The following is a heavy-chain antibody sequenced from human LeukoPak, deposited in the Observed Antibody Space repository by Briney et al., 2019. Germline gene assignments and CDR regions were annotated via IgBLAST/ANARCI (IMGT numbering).Heavy chain of an antibody. CDR1: GFTFSSYW. CDR2: INTDGSST. V-gene: IGHV3-74*01. J-gene: IGHJ4*02. Sequence: RPGGSLRLSCAASGFTFSSYWMHWVRQAPGKGLVWVSRINTDGSSTSYADPVKGRFTISRDNAKNTLYLQMNSLRAEDTAVYYCARAGYYYDSSGYYYWGQGTLVTVSS. D-gene: IGHD3-22*01. CDR3: ARAGYYYDSSGYYY.